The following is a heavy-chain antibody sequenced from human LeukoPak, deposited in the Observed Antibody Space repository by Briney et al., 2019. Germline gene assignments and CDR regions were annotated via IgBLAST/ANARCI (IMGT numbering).Heavy chain of an antibody. V-gene: IGHV4-39*01. CDR1: GGSISSSSYY. CDR2: IYYSGST. CDR3: ARLGSSWTKRYYFDY. Sequence: SETLSLTCTVSGGSISSSSYYWGWIRQPPGKGLEWIGSIYYSGSTYYNPSLKSRVTISVDTSKNQFSLKPSSVTAADTAVYYCARLGSSWTKRYYFDYWGQGTLVTVSS. J-gene: IGHJ4*02. D-gene: IGHD6-13*01.